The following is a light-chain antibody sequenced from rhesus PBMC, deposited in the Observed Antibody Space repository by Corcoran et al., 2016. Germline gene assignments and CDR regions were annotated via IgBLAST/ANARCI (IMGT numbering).Light chain of an antibody. CDR1: QGINKE. J-gene: IGKJ2*01. Sequence: DIQMTQSPSSLSVSVGDRVTVTCRASQGINKELTWYQQKPGKAPTLLIYSTSPLQTGFSSRFSDRGSGTDFTLTISSLQPEDVATYYCLQDYTPPYSFGQGTKVEIK. V-gene: IGKV1-94*01. CDR2: STS. CDR3: LQDYTPPYS.